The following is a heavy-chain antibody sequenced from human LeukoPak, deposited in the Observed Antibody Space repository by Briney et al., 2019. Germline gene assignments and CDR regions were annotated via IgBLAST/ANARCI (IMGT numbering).Heavy chain of an antibody. V-gene: IGHV3-48*02. D-gene: IGHD4-23*01. Sequence: GGSLRLSCAASGFTFSDYSMNWVRQAPGKGLEWVSYINSGSSTIYYVDSVEGRFTISRDNAKNSLYLQMNSLRDEDTAVYHCARSRTKVGTPTFDYWGQGTLVTVSS. J-gene: IGHJ4*02. CDR1: GFTFSDYS. CDR2: INSGSSTI. CDR3: ARSRTKVGTPTFDY.